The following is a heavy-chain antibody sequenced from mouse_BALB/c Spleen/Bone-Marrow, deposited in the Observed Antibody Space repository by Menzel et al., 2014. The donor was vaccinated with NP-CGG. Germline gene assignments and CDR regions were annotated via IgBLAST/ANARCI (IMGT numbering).Heavy chain of an antibody. Sequence: DVKLQESGPGLVKPSQSLSLTCSVTGYSITSGYCWNWIRQFPGNKLEWMGYISYDGSNNYNPSLKNRISTTRDTSKNQFFLKLNSVTTEDTATYYCSSAYYYGRAWFAYWGQGTLVTVSA. J-gene: IGHJ3*01. V-gene: IGHV3-6*02. CDR3: SSAYYYGRAWFAY. CDR2: ISYDGSN. D-gene: IGHD1-1*01. CDR1: GYSITSGYC.